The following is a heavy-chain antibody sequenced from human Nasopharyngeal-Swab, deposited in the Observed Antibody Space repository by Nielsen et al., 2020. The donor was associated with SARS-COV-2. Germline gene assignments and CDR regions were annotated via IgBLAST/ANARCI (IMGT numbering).Heavy chain of an antibody. CDR2: INPNSGGT. Sequence: ASVKVSCKASGYTFTGYYMHWVRQAPGQGLEWMGRINPNSGGTNYAQKFQGRVTMTRDTSISTAYMELSRLRSDDMAVYYCAYSSSFGYFDYWGQGTLVTVSS. D-gene: IGHD6-6*01. V-gene: IGHV1-2*06. CDR1: GYTFTGYY. J-gene: IGHJ4*02. CDR3: AYSSSFGYFDY.